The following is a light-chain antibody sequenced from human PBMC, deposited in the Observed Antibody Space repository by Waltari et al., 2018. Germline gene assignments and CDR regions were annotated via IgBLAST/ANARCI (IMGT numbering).Light chain of an antibody. CDR2: AVT. CDR3: CSYLERTV. J-gene: IGLJ2*01. V-gene: IGLV2-23*02. Sequence: QSALTQPASVSGSPGQSITISCAGTSSDVGGYDLVSWYQHHPDKAPKLLIYAVTKRPSVVVNRFSGSKSGNTASLTISGLQAEDEATYYCCSYLERTVFGGGTKLTVL. CDR1: SSDVGGYDL.